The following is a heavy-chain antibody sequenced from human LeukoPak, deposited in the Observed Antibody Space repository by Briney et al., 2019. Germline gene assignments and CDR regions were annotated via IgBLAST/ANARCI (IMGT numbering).Heavy chain of an antibody. J-gene: IGHJ4*02. CDR2: INPSGGST. CDR1: GYTFTNYY. V-gene: IGHV1-46*01. CDR3: AREGPYSDSSRSRFDY. Sequence: ASVKVSCKASGYTFTNYYIHWVRQAPGQGLEWTGIINPSGGSTSYAQKFQGRVTMTRDTSTSTVYMELSSLRSEDTAVYYCAREGPYSDSSRSRFDYWGQGTLVTVSS. D-gene: IGHD6-6*01.